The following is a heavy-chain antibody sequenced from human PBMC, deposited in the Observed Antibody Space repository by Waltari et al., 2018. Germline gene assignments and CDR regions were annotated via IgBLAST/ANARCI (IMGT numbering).Heavy chain of an antibody. CDR2: IYTSGST. CDR1: GGSISSGNYY. V-gene: IGHV4-61*02. J-gene: IGHJ4*02. Sequence: QVQLQESGPGLVKPSQTLSLTCTVSGGSISSGNYYWSWLRQPAGKGLEWIGCIYTSGSTNYNPSLKSRVTISVDTSKNQFSLKLSSVTAADTAVYYCARGKWELLGYFDYWGQGTLVTVSS. D-gene: IGHD1-26*01. CDR3: ARGKWELLGYFDY.